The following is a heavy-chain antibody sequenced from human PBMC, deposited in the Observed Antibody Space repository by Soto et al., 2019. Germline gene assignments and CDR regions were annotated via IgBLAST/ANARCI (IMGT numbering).Heavy chain of an antibody. CDR1: GGTFSSYA. V-gene: IGHV1-69*13. D-gene: IGHD5-18*01. CDR3: ARDHREYSYGYPYYYYAGMDV. Sequence: SVKVSCKASGGTFSSYAISWVRQAPGQGLEWMGGIIPIFGTANYAQKFQGRVTITADESTSTAYMELSSLRSEDTAVYYCARDHREYSYGYPYYYYAGMDVWGQGTRVTVSS. CDR2: IIPIFGTA. J-gene: IGHJ6*02.